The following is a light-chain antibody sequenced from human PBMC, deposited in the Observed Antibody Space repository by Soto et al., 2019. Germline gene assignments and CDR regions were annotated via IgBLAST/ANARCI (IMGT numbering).Light chain of an antibody. Sequence: MVFTQSPVTLSVYTGEGATLSCRASQSVGSNLAWYQQKPGQAPRLLIYGASTRATGVPPRFSGSGSGTEFTLTISCLQSEDFAVYCCQKFNKWPWTFCQVTKVDIK. CDR2: GAS. CDR1: QSVGSN. J-gene: IGKJ1*01. CDR3: QKFNKWPWT. V-gene: IGKV3-15*01.